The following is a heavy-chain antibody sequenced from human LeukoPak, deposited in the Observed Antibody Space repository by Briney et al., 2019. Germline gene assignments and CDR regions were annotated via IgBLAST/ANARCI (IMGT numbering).Heavy chain of an antibody. CDR2: IRSSGSTI. CDR3: AREGVTAPGDY. Sequence: PGGSLRLSCAASGFTFSNYEMNWVRQAPGKGLDWVSYIRSSGSTIYYADSVKGRFTISRDNAKNSLYLQMNSLRAEDTAVYYCAREGVTAPGDYWGQGTLVTVSS. D-gene: IGHD2-21*02. CDR1: GFTFSNYE. J-gene: IGHJ4*02. V-gene: IGHV3-48*03.